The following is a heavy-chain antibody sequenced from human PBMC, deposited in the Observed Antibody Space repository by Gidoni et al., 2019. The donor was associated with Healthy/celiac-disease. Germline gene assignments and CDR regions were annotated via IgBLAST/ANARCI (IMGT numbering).Heavy chain of an antibody. CDR1: GFPFSSYA. D-gene: IGHD2-2*01. CDR3: ANSLVPAKYGGWVDWFDP. J-gene: IGHJ5*02. CDR2: ISGSGGST. Sequence: EVQLLESGGGLVQPGGSLRLSCAASGFPFSSYAMSWVRQAPGKGLEWFSAISGSGGSTYYADSVKGRFTISRDNSKNTLYLQMNSLRAEDTAVYYCANSLVPAKYGGWVDWFDPWGQGTLVTVSS. V-gene: IGHV3-23*01.